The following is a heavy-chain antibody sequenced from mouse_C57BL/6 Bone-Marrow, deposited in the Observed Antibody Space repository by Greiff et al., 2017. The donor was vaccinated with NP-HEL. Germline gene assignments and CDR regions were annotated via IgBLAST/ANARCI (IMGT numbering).Heavy chain of an antibody. V-gene: IGHV5-4*01. J-gene: IGHJ4*01. Sequence: EVKVVESGGGLVKPGGSLKLSCAASGFTFSSYAMSWVRQTPEKRLEWVATISDGGSYTYYPDNVKGRFTISRDNAKNNLYLQMSHLKSEDTAMYYCARDGGDGYDYAMDYWGQGTSVTVSS. CDR3: ARDGGDGYDYAMDY. D-gene: IGHD2-3*01. CDR2: ISDGGSYT. CDR1: GFTFSSYA.